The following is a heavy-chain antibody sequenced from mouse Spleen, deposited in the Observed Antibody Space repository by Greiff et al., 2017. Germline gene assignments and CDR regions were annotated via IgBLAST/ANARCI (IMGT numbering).Heavy chain of an antibody. J-gene: IGHJ3*01. CDR3: ARPYDGYYVAY. V-gene: IGHV1-50*01. CDR2: IDPSDSYT. Sequence: QVQLQQSGAELVKPGASVKLSCKASGYTFTSYWMQWVKQRPGQGLEWIGEIDPSDSYTNYNQKFKGKATLTVDTSSSTAYMQLSSLTSEDSAVYYCARPYDGYYVAYWGQGTLVTVSA. D-gene: IGHD2-3*01. CDR1: GYTFTSYW.